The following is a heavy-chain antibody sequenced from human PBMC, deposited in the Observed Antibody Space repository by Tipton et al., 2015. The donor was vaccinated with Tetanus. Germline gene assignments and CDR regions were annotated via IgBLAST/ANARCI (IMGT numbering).Heavy chain of an antibody. D-gene: IGHD3-22*01. V-gene: IGHV4-4*07. CDR1: GGSISSYY. CDR3: ARDDYYDGRGLYYYGLDV. CDR2: IYTSGST. Sequence: TLSLTCTVSGGSISSYYWSWIRQPAGKGLEWIGRIYTSGSTNYNPSLKSRVTMSVDTSKNQFSLKLSSVTAADTAVYYCARDDYYDGRGLYYYGLDVWGQVTTVTVSS. J-gene: IGHJ6*02.